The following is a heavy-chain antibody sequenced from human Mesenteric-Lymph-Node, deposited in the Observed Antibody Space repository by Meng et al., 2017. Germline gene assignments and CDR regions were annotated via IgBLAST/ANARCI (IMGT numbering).Heavy chain of an antibody. D-gene: IGHD4-17*01. CDR2: INHSGST. CDR1: GDSFSGYY. J-gene: IGHJ4*02. CDR3: ARGVLDSSNGDYYFDYLS. Sequence: QGRLQQGGAGLLKPSETLSLTSAVYGDSFSGYYWSWIRQPPGKGLEWIGEINHSGSTNYNPSLKSRVTISVDTSRKQFSLKMTSVTAADTAVYYCARGVLDSSNGDYYFDYLSWGQGTLVTVSS. V-gene: IGHV4-34*01.